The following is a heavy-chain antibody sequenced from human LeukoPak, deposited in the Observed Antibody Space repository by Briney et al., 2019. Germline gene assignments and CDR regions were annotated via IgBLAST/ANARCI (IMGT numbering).Heavy chain of an antibody. CDR1: GYTFTSYG. Sequence: GASVKVSCKASGYTFTSYGIRWVRQAPGQGLEWVGWISAYNGNTNYAQKLQGRVTMTTDTSTSTAYMELRSLRSDDTAVYYCARDMATYYGSGSAYDYWGKGTLVTVSS. D-gene: IGHD3-10*01. CDR3: ARDMATYYGSGSAYDY. CDR2: ISAYNGNT. J-gene: IGHJ4*02. V-gene: IGHV1-18*04.